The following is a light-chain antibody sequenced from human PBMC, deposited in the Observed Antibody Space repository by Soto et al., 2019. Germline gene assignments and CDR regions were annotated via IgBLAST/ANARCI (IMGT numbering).Light chain of an antibody. V-gene: IGLV2-14*03. CDR1: SDDVGAYNF. CDR3: SSYTRTATRYV. J-gene: IGLJ1*01. CDR2: DVT. Sequence: QSVLTQPASLSGSPGQSITISCSGTSDDVGAYNFVSWYQQHPGRAPKLILYDVTSRPSNVSNRFSGSKSGNTASLSISGLRPEDEADYFCSSYTRTATRYVFGSGTKVTVL.